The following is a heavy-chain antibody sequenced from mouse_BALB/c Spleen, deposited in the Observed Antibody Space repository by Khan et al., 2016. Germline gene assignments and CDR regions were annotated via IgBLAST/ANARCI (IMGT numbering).Heavy chain of an antibody. D-gene: IGHD2-13*01. J-gene: IGHJ3*01. CDR2: IDSSGST. CDR3: ATPDSLFVY. V-gene: IGHV3-2*02. CDR1: GYSITSDYA. Sequence: EVQLQESGPGLVKPSQSLSLTCTVTGYSITSDYAWNWIRQFPGNKLEWMGYIDSSGSTTYNPSLKSRVSITRDTSKHQIFLQLNSVTTEDTATDYCATPDSLFVYWGQGTLVTVSA.